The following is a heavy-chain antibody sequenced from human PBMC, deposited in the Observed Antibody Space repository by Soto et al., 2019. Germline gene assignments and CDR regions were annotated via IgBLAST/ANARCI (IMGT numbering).Heavy chain of an antibody. Sequence: GGSLRLSCAASGFTFSSYAMSWVRQAPGKGLEWVSAISGSGGSTYYADSVKGRFTISRDNSKNTLYLQMSSLRAEDTAVYYCAKDLSIRYFDWSTCFDYWGQGTLVTVS. D-gene: IGHD3-9*01. V-gene: IGHV3-23*01. CDR3: AKDLSIRYFDWSTCFDY. J-gene: IGHJ4*02. CDR2: ISGSGGST. CDR1: GFTFSSYA.